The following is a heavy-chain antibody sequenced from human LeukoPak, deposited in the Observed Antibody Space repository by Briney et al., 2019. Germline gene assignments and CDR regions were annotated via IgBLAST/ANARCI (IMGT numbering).Heavy chain of an antibody. Sequence: TSETLSLTCTVSGGSINSGSYYWSWIRQPAGKGLEWIGRIYTSGSTNYNPSLKSRVTISVDTSKNQFSLKLNSVTAADTAVYYCARDALYSSSPNWYFDLWGRGTLVTVSS. J-gene: IGHJ2*01. V-gene: IGHV4-61*02. D-gene: IGHD6-6*01. CDR2: IYTSGST. CDR3: ARDALYSSSPNWYFDL. CDR1: GGSINSGSYY.